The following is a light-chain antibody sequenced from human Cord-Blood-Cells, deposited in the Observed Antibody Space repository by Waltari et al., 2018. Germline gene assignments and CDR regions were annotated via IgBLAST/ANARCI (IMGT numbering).Light chain of an antibody. CDR3: SSYTSSSTLVV. V-gene: IGLV2-14*01. J-gene: IGLJ2*01. CDR2: DVS. Sequence: QSALTQPASVSGSPGQSITISCTGTSSDVGRSNYFPWYQQHPGKAPKLMIYDVSNRPSGVSNRFSGSKSGNTASLTISGLQAEDEADYYCSSYTSSSTLVVFGGGTKLTVL. CDR1: SSDVGRSNY.